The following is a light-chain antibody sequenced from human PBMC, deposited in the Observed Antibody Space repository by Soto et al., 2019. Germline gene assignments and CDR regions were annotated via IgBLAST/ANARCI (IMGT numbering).Light chain of an antibody. CDR1: QSVSSSY. V-gene: IGKV3-20*01. CDR3: QQYGSSLIT. Sequence: EIVLTQSPGTLSLSPGERAPLSRRASQSVSSSYLAWYQQKPGQAPRLLIYGASSRATGIPDRFSGSGSGTDFTLTISRLEPEDFAVYYCQQYGSSLITFGQGTRLEIK. J-gene: IGKJ5*01. CDR2: GAS.